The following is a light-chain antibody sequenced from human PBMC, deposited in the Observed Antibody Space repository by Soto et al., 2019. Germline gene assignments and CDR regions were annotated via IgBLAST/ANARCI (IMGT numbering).Light chain of an antibody. Sequence: ALTQPASVSGPPGQSITISCTGTSSDVGLYDYVSWYQQHPGKAPQLMIYAVSNRPSGVSNRFSASKSGNTASLFISGLQAEDEADYYCSSYTSDSSYVFGSGTRSPS. J-gene: IGLJ1*01. CDR2: AVS. CDR1: SSDVGLYDY. CDR3: SSYTSDSSYV. V-gene: IGLV2-14*01.